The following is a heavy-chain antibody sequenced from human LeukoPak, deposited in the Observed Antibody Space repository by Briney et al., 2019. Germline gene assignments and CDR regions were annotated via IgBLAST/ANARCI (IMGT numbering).Heavy chain of an antibody. Sequence: GRSLRLSCAASGFTFSSYGMHWVRQAPGKGLEWVAVIRYDGSNKYYADSVKGRFTISRDNSKNTLYLQMNSLRAEDTAVYYCARGSPYYDILTGYTFDYWGQGTLVTVSS. V-gene: IGHV3-33*01. J-gene: IGHJ4*02. CDR2: IRYDGSNK. CDR1: GFTFSSYG. D-gene: IGHD3-9*01. CDR3: ARGSPYYDILTGYTFDY.